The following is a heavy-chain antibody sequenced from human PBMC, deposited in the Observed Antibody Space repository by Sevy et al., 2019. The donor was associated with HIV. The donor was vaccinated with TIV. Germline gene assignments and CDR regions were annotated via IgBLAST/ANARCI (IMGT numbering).Heavy chain of an antibody. CDR3: ARATYYYDTSGPYFFDF. D-gene: IGHD3-22*01. J-gene: IGHJ4*02. CDR1: GFIFSNYE. Sequence: GGSLRLSCIASGFIFSNYEMNWVRQAPGKGLEWVSYITSSGSTKHYADSVKGRFTISRDKGKNSIYLQMNSLRAEDTAVYYCARATYYYDTSGPYFFDFWGQGTLVTVSS. V-gene: IGHV3-48*03. CDR2: ITSSGSTK.